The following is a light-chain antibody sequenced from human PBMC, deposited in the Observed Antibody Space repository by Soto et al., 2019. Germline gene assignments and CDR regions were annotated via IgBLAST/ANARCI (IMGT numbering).Light chain of an antibody. Sequence: EILMTQSPVTLSVSPGERATLSCRASQSINSNLAWYQQKPVQAPRLLISGASIRATGIPARFSGSGSGTEFTLTISSLQSEDFAFYYCQQYNNWPGAFGQGTKVDI. CDR2: GAS. V-gene: IGKV3-15*01. CDR1: QSINSN. CDR3: QQYNNWPGA. J-gene: IGKJ1*01.